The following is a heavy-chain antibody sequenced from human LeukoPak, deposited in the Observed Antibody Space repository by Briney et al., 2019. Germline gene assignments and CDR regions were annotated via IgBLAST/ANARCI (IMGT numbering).Heavy chain of an antibody. V-gene: IGHV4-34*01. CDR2: INHSGGT. CDR1: GGSFSGYY. J-gene: IGHJ3*02. Sequence: SETLSLTCAVYGGSFSGYYWSWIRQPPGKGLEWIGEINHSGGTNYNPSLKSRVTISVDTSKNQFSLKLSSVTAADTAVYYCASGVTTVADAFDIWGQGTMVTVSS. CDR3: ASGVTTVADAFDI. D-gene: IGHD4-23*01.